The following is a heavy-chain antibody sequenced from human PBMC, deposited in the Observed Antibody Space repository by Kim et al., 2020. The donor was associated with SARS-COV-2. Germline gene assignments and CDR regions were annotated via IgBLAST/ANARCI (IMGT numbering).Heavy chain of an antibody. J-gene: IGHJ4*02. Sequence: SSSYTTHADSVKGRFTISRDNAKNSLYLQMNSLRVEDTAVYFCASQGDYWGQGTLVTVSS. V-gene: IGHV3-11*06. CDR2: SSSYT. CDR3: ASQGDY.